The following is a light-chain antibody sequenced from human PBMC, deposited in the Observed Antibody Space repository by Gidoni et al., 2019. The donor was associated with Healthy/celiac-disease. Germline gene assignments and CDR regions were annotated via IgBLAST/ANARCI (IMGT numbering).Light chain of an antibody. J-gene: IGKJ5*01. Sequence: IQMTQSPSSLSASVGDRVTITCQASQDISNYLNWYQQKPGKAPKLLIYDASNLETGVTSRFSGSGSGTDFTFNISSLQAEDIATYYCQQYDKLPITFGQGTRLEIK. CDR3: QQYDKLPIT. CDR2: DAS. CDR1: QDISNY. V-gene: IGKV1-33*01.